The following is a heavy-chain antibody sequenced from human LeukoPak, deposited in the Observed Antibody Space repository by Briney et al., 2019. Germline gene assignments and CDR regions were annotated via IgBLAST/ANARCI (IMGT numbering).Heavy chain of an antibody. CDR2: IKSKTDDGTT. J-gene: IGHJ4*02. V-gene: IGHV3-15*01. CDR1: GLTFSNAW. D-gene: IGHD3-3*01. CDR3: TTAGILTYYDFWSGYWRFDY. Sequence: GGSLRLSCAASGLTFSNAWMSWVRQAPGKGLEWVGPIKSKTDDGTTDYAAPVKGRFTISRDDSKNTLYLQMNSLKTEDTAVYYCTTAGILTYYDFWSGYWRFDYWGQGTLVTVSS.